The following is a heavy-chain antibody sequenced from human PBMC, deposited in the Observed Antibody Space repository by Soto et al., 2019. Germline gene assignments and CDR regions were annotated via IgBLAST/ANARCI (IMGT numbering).Heavy chain of an antibody. Sequence: GGSLRLSCAASGFTFDDYTMHWVRQAPGKGLEWVSLISWDGGSTYYADSVKGRFTISRDNSKNSLYLQMNSLRTEDTALYYCAKVVRYNYYYGMDVWGQGTTVTVSS. J-gene: IGHJ6*02. V-gene: IGHV3-43*01. D-gene: IGHD1-20*01. CDR3: AKVVRYNYYYGMDV. CDR1: GFTFDDYT. CDR2: ISWDGGST.